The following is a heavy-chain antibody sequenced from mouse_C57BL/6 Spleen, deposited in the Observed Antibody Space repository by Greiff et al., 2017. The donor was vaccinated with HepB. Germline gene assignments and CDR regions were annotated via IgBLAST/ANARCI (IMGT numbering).Heavy chain of an antibody. CDR1: GFTFSDAW. Sequence: EVKVEESGGGLVQPGGSMKLSCAASGFTFSDAWMDWVRQSPEKGLEWVAEIRNKANNHATYYAESVKGRFTISRDDSKSSVYLQMNSLRAEDTGIYYCTRDNYYYYAMDYWGQGTSVTVSS. CDR3: TRDNYYYYAMDY. V-gene: IGHV6-6*01. D-gene: IGHD2-12*01. CDR2: IRNKANNHAT. J-gene: IGHJ4*01.